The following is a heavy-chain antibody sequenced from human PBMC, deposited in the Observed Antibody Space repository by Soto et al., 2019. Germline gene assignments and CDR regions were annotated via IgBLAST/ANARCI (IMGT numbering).Heavy chain of an antibody. V-gene: IGHV4-30-4*01. Sequence: SETLSLTCTVSGDTISNSGYYWIWIRQSPGQGLEWITSIDYSGSTYYNPSLKSRVVISADTSKNLFSLKLRSVTAADTALYFRAGDGPYYYGLDAWGQGTTVTVSS. CDR2: IDYSGST. CDR1: GDTISNSGYY. CDR3: AGDGPYYYGLDA. J-gene: IGHJ6*02.